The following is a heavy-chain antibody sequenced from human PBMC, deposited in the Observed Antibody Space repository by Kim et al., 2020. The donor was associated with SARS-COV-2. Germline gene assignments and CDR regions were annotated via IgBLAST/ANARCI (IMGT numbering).Heavy chain of an antibody. Sequence: GGSLRLSCAASGFTFSNYAMNWVRQAPRKGLEWVSAISGSGGSTYYADSVKGRFTISRDNSKNTVYLQMNSLSAEDTAVYYCANSHYFEAPADLDYWGQGTLVTVSS. D-gene: IGHD3-22*01. CDR3: ANSHYFEAPADLDY. CDR2: ISGSGGST. V-gene: IGHV3-23*01. J-gene: IGHJ4*02. CDR1: GFTFSNYA.